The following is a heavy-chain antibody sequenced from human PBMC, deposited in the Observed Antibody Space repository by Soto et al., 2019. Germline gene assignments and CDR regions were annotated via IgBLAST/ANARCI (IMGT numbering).Heavy chain of an antibody. CDR2: ISYDGSNK. Sequence: QVQLVESGGGVVQPGRSLRLFCAASGFTFSSYAMHWVRQAPGKGLEWVAVISYDGSNKYYADSVKGRFTISRDNSKNTLYLQMNSLRAEATAVYYCARVPYYYGELRADAFDIWGQGTMVTVSS. J-gene: IGHJ3*02. CDR1: GFTFSSYA. CDR3: ARVPYYYGELRADAFDI. V-gene: IGHV3-30-3*01. D-gene: IGHD4-17*01.